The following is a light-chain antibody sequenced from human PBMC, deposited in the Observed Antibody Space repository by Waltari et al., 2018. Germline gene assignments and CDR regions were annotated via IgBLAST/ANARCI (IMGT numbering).Light chain of an antibody. CDR3: QHYVRLPAT. CDR2: GAS. V-gene: IGKV3-20*01. J-gene: IGKJ1*01. CDR1: QSVSRS. Sequence: IVLTQSPATLSLSPGERVTLSSRASQSVSRSLAWYQQKPGQAPKLLIYGASTRATGIPDRFTGSGSGTDFSLTISSLEPEDFAIYFCQHYVRLPATFGQGTKVEIK.